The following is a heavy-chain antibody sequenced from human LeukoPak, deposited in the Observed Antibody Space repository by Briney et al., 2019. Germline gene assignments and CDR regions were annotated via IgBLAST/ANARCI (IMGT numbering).Heavy chain of an antibody. CDR3: AELGITMIGGV. D-gene: IGHD3-10*02. CDR2: ISSTSSTV. J-gene: IGHJ6*04. V-gene: IGHV3-48*04. CDR1: GFTFSSYS. Sequence: GGSLRLSCAASGFTFSSYSMNWVRQAPGKGLEWVSYISSTSSTVNYADSVKGRITISRDNAKNSLYLQMNSLRAEDTAVYYCAELGITMIGGVWGKGTTVTISS.